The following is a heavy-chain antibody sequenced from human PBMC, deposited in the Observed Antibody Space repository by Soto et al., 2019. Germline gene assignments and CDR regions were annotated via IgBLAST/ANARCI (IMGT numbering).Heavy chain of an antibody. D-gene: IGHD5-18*01. CDR2: IYYSGST. J-gene: IGHJ6*02. Sequence: PSETLSLTCTVSGGSTSSGGYYWSGIRQHPGKGLEWIGYIYYSGSTYYNPSLKSRVTISVDTSKNQFSLKLSSVTAADTAVYYCARDTVRGYNTYYYYGMAVWGQGTTVTVSS. CDR1: GGSTSSGGYY. V-gene: IGHV4-31*03. CDR3: ARDTVRGYNTYYYYGMAV.